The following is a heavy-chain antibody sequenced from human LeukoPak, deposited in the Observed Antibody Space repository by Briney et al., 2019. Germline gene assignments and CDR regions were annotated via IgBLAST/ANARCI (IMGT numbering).Heavy chain of an antibody. D-gene: IGHD3-22*01. CDR3: ARYYYESSGYPPAY. Sequence: GGSLRLSCAASGFSFSNYWMHWVRQAPGKGLVWVACISLDGRSIKDEDSVQHPFTIDRHYAKNTQYLQINSMRAEDTAMYYCARYYYESSGYPPAYWGQGTLVTVSS. V-gene: IGHV3-74*03. CDR2: ISLDGRSI. J-gene: IGHJ4*02. CDR1: GFSFSNYW.